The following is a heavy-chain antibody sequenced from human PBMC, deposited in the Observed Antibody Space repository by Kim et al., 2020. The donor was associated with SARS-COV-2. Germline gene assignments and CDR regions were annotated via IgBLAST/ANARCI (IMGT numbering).Heavy chain of an antibody. J-gene: IGHJ4*02. D-gene: IGHD3-16*01. V-gene: IGHV3-30*18. CDR1: GLIFRSYA. CDR2: ISYDGSKK. Sequence: GGSLRLSCAASGLIFRSYAMHWVRQAPGKGLEWVTLISYDGSKKYYADSVKGRFTISRDNSENTVSLQMNSLRAEDTAVYYCAKAKGEVRGSLDGWGQGTLVTVSS. CDR3: AKAKGEVRGSLDG.